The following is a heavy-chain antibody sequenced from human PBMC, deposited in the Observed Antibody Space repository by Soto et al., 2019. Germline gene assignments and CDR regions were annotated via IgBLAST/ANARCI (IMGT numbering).Heavy chain of an antibody. J-gene: IGHJ4*02. CDR3: AKVYWTTPRLEFDS. CDR2: ISGSGGST. CDR1: GFTFSTYA. D-gene: IGHD2-8*01. V-gene: IGHV3-23*01. Sequence: PGGSLRLSCAASGFTFSTYAMSWVRQAPGKGLEWVSTISGSGGSTYYADSVKGRFTISRDNSKNTLYLHMNSLRAEDTAVYYCAKVYWTTPRLEFDSRGQGTLVIVSS.